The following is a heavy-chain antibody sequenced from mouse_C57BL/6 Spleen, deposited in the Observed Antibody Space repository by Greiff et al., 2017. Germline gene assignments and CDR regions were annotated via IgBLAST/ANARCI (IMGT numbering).Heavy chain of an antibody. CDR2: IDPSDSYT. D-gene: IGHD1-1*01. Sequence: QVQLKQPGAELVMPGASVKLSCKASGYTFTSYWMHWVKQRPGQGLEWIGEIDPSDSYTNYNQKFKGKSTLTVDKSSSTAYMQLSSLTSEDSAVYYCARRHYGGSYWYFDVWGTGTTVTVSS. J-gene: IGHJ1*03. CDR1: GYTFTSYW. CDR3: ARRHYGGSYWYFDV. V-gene: IGHV1-69*01.